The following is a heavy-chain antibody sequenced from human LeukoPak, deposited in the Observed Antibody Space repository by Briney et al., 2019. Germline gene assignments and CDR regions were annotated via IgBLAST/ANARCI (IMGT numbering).Heavy chain of an antibody. D-gene: IGHD5-18*01. CDR1: GGSVSNKY. CDR3: ARGGGYSYGYNLPRY. J-gene: IGHJ4*02. Sequence: PSETLSLTCTVSGGSVSNKYWSWIRQPPGKGLEWIGYIYYSGSTNYNPSLKSRVTILVDTSKNQFSLKLSSVTAADTAVYFCARGGGYSYGYNLPRYWGQGTLVTVSS. CDR2: IYYSGST. V-gene: IGHV4-59*02.